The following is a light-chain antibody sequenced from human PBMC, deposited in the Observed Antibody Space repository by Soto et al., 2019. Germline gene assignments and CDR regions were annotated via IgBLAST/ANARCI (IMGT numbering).Light chain of an antibody. CDR2: RNN. CDR3: AAWDDSLSVLYV. Sequence: QPVRTQPPSGTGTPGQRGTISCSGSSSNIGSNYVYWYQQLPGTAPKLLIYRNNQRPSGVPDRFSGSKSGTSASLAISGLRSEDEADYYCAAWDDSLSVLYVFGTGTKVTV. V-gene: IGLV1-47*01. CDR1: SSNIGSNY. J-gene: IGLJ1*01.